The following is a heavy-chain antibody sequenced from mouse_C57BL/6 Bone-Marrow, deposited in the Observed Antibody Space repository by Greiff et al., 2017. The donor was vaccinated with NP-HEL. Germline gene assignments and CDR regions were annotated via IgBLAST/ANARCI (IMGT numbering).Heavy chain of an antibody. J-gene: IGHJ3*01. V-gene: IGHV1-64*01. Sequence: QVQLQQPGAELVKPGASVKLSCKASGYTFTSYWMHWVKQRPGQGLEWIGMIHPNSGSTNYNEKFKSKATLTVDKSSSTADMQLSSLTSEDSAVYYCARGGYYGSSPWFAYWGQGTLVTVSA. CDR3: ARGGYYGSSPWFAY. CDR1: GYTFTSYW. CDR2: IHPNSGST. D-gene: IGHD1-1*01.